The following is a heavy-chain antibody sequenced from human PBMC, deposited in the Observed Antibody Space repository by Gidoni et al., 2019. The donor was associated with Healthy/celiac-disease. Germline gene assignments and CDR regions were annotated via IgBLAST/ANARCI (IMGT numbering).Heavy chain of an antibody. D-gene: IGHD6-13*01. CDR3: ARGGTDSSSWYHNYYYYYGMDV. Sequence: QVQLQQWGAGLLKPSETLSLTCAVYGGSFSGYYWRWIRQPPVKGLEWIEEINHSVRHNYNPSLKSRVTISVDTSKNQVSLKLSSVTAADTAVYYCARGGTDSSSWYHNYYYYYGMDVWGKGTTVTVSS. V-gene: IGHV4-34*01. CDR1: GGSFSGYY. J-gene: IGHJ6*04. CDR2: INHSVRH.